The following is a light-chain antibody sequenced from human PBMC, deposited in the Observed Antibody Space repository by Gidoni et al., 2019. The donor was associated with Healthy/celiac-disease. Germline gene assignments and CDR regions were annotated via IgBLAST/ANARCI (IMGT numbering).Light chain of an antibody. CDR2: AAS. CDR1: QSISSY. V-gene: IGKV1-39*01. CDR3: QQSYSTPPT. J-gene: IGKJ1*01. Sequence: DIQMTQSPSSLSASVGDRVTIPCRASQSISSYLNWYQQKPGKAPQLLIYAASSLQSGVPSRFSGSGSGTDFTLTISSLQPEDFATYYCQQSYSTPPTFGQGTKVEIK.